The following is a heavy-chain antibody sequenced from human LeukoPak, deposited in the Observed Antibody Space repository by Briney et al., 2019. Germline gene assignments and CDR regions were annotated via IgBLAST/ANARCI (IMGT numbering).Heavy chain of an antibody. V-gene: IGHV3-23*01. Sequence: GGSLRLSCAASGFTFSSYAMSWVRQAPGKGPEWVSAISGSGGSTYYADSVKGRFTISRDNSKNTPYLQMNSLRAEDTAVYYCAKRGTAMAAGDYWGQGTLVTVSS. CDR3: AKRGTAMAAGDY. CDR2: ISGSGGST. J-gene: IGHJ4*02. D-gene: IGHD5-18*01. CDR1: GFTFSSYA.